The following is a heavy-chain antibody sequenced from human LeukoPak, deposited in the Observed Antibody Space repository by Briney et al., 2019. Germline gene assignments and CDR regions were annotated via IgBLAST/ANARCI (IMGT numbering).Heavy chain of an antibody. CDR2: IYYSGST. CDR1: GGSISSYY. CDR3: ARDPYYYDSSGYXXFDL. D-gene: IGHD3-22*01. V-gene: IGHV4-59*01. J-gene: IGHJ2*01. Sequence: PSETLSLTCTVSGGSISSYYWSWIRQPPGKGLEWIGYIYYSGSTNYNPSLKSRVTISVDTSKNQFSLKLSSVTAADTAVYYCARDPYYYDSSGYXXFDLWGRGTLVTVSS.